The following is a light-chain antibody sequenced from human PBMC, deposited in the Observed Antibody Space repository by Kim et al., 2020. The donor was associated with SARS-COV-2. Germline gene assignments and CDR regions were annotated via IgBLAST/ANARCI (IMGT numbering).Light chain of an antibody. CDR1: NIGTKS. J-gene: IGLJ7*01. Sequence: QGKTARLTWGGNNIGTKSVLWYQQNPGQAAVLVIYYDSDRLSGIPERFSGANSGNTATLTISRVEAGDEADYYCQVWDSSSDHQVFGGGTQLTVL. CDR2: YDS. CDR3: QVWDSSSDHQV. V-gene: IGLV3-21*04.